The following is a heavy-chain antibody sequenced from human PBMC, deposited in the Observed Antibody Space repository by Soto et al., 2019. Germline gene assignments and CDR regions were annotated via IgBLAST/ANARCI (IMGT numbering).Heavy chain of an antibody. D-gene: IGHD2-15*01. CDR3: ARHGVVVVAATGGYYYYGMDV. J-gene: IGHJ6*02. V-gene: IGHV4-39*01. CDR2: IYYSGST. CDR1: GGSINNSSYY. Sequence: SETLSLTCTVSGGSINNSSYYWGWIRQPPGKGLEWIGSIYYSGSTYYNPSLKSRVTISVDTSKNQFSLKLSSVTAADTAVYYCARHGVVVVAATGGYYYYGMDVWGQGTTVTVSS.